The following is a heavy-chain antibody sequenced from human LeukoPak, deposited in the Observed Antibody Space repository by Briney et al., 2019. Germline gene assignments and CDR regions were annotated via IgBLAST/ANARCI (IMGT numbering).Heavy chain of an antibody. D-gene: IGHD2-2*01. Sequence: GGSLRLSCAASGFTFSSYTMNWVRQAPGKGLEWVSSISSNRDYIYNADSVKGRFTISRDNAKNSLYLQMNSLKAEDTAVYYCARDHCSSTSRFPSGTNYFDSWGQGTPVTVSS. V-gene: IGHV3-21*01. CDR2: ISSNRDYI. CDR3: ARDHCSSTSRFPSGTNYFDS. J-gene: IGHJ4*02. CDR1: GFTFSSYT.